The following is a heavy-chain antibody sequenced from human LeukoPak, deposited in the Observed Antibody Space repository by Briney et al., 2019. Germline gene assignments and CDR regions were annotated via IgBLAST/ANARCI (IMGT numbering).Heavy chain of an antibody. J-gene: IGHJ4*02. CDR2: ISGSGGST. Sequence: GGSLRLSCAASGFTFSSYAMSWVRQAPGKGLEWVSAISGSGGSTYYADSVKGRFTISRDNSKNTLYLQMNSLRAEDTAVYYCAKITYYDFWSGPDYWGQGTLVTVST. D-gene: IGHD3-3*01. V-gene: IGHV3-23*01. CDR3: AKITYYDFWSGPDY. CDR1: GFTFSSYA.